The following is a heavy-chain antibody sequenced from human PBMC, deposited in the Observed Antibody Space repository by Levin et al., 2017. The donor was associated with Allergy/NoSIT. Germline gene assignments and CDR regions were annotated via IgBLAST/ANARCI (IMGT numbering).Heavy chain of an antibody. J-gene: IGHJ6*02. CDR2: VYPADSDA. D-gene: IGHD2-15*01. CDR3: AKIDSHSGYGMNV. CDR1: GYSFISYW. Sequence: GSLRLSCQGSGYSFISYWIAWVRQMPGKGLEWMGSVYPADSDATYNPSFLGQVSLSVDKSLNTAYLQWSRLKPSDTAMYYCAKIDSHSGYGMNVWGQGTTVTVSS. V-gene: IGHV5-51*01.